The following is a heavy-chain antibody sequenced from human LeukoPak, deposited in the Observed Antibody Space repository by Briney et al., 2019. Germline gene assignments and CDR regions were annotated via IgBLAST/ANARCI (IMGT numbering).Heavy chain of an antibody. Sequence: SETLSLTCSVSGDSINSHYWSWIRQPPGKGLEWIGYIYSNGRTTFRPSLKSRVTISVDTSKNQFSLKLTSVTAADTAVYYCARAVEYNFWSGLQRRAATFDYWGQGTLVTVSS. CDR2: IYSNGRT. V-gene: IGHV4-59*11. J-gene: IGHJ4*02. D-gene: IGHD3-3*01. CDR3: ARAVEYNFWSGLQRRAATFDY. CDR1: GDSINSHY.